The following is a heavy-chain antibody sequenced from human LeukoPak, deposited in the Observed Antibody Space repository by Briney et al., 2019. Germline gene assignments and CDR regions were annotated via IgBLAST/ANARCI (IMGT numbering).Heavy chain of an antibody. CDR3: ARDLSGRDYYDSSGYWFDP. D-gene: IGHD3-22*01. Sequence: GASVKVSCTASGYTFTIYAMHWVRQAPGQRLEWMGWINAGNGNTKYSQKFQGRVTITRDTSASTAYMELSSLRSEDTAVYYCARDLSGRDYYDSSGYWFDPWGQGTLVTVSS. CDR1: GYTFTIYA. CDR2: INAGNGNT. V-gene: IGHV1-3*01. J-gene: IGHJ5*02.